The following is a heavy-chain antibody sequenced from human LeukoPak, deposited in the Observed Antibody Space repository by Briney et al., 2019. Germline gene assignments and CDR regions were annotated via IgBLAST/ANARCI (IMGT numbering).Heavy chain of an antibody. CDR3: ARWSGGSDWLYHYGMDV. Sequence: GASVKVSCKASGYTFTSYDINWVRQATGQGLEWMGWMNPNSGNTGYAQKFQGRVTITRNTSISTAYMELRSLRSDDTAVYYCARWSGGSDWLYHYGMDVWGQGTTVTVSS. CDR1: GYTFTSYD. J-gene: IGHJ6*02. CDR2: MNPNSGNT. V-gene: IGHV1-8*03. D-gene: IGHD6-19*01.